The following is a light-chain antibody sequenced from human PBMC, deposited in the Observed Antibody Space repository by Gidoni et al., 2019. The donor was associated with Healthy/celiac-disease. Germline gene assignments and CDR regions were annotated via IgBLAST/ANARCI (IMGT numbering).Light chain of an antibody. J-gene: IGKJ3*01. CDR2: DAS. CDR3: QQYDNLPPRVT. Sequence: DIQMTQSPSSLSASVGDRVTITCQASQDISNYLNWYQQKPGKAPKHLIYDASNLETGVPSRFSGSGSGTDFTFTSSSLQPEDIATYYCQQYDNLPPRVTFGPGTKVDIK. CDR1: QDISNY. V-gene: IGKV1-33*01.